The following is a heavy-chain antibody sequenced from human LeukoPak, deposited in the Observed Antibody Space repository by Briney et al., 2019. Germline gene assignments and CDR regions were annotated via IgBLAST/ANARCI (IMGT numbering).Heavy chain of an antibody. D-gene: IGHD3-3*01. J-gene: IGHJ6*02. Sequence: ASVKVSRRPPGYTFTSYDINWVRQATEQGVEWMGWINPNRGNTGYAQKFRGRDTITRNTSIRTAYMELCSMRSEDTAVYYCARSPGEWLLWTYYYYGMDVWGQGTTVTVSS. CDR3: ARSPGEWLLWTYYYYGMDV. CDR2: INPNRGNT. V-gene: IGHV1-8*01. CDR1: GYTFTSYD.